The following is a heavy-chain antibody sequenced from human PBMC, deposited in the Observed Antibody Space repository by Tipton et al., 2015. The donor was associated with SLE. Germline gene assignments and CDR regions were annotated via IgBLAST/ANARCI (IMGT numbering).Heavy chain of an antibody. CDR1: GGSISSSSYY. J-gene: IGHJ4*02. V-gene: IGHV4-30-4*08. D-gene: IGHD6-13*01. CDR3: ARGGRGAAGFDY. CDR2: IYYSGST. Sequence: TLSLTCTVSGGSISSSSYYWSWIRQPPGKGLEWIGYIYYSGSTYYNPSLKSRVTISVDTSKNQFSLKLSSVTAADTAVYYCARGGRGAAGFDYWGQGTLVTVSS.